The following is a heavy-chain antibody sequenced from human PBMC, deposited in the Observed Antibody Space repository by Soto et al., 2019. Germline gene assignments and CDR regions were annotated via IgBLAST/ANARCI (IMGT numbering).Heavy chain of an antibody. CDR2: IYGNGAGI. D-gene: IGHD2-21*02. V-gene: IGHV3-23*01. CDR3: AKDVISGDGFWLMDH. Sequence: WGSLRLSCAASGFTFSDYAITWFRHSPLKGLESVSGIYGNGAGIQYADSVRGRFTISRDNSKNTLYLQMNSLRAEDTAVYYCAKDVISGDGFWLMDHWGQGTLVTVSS. CDR1: GFTFSDYA. J-gene: IGHJ4*02.